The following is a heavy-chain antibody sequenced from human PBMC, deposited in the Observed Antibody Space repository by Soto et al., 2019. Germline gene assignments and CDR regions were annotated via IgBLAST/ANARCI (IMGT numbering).Heavy chain of an antibody. CDR3: ARSTYYYYGMDV. V-gene: IGHV1-2*04. CDR2: INPNSGGT. Sequence: ASVKVSCKASGYTFTSYDINWVRQAPGQGLEWMGWINPNSGGTNYAQKFQGWVTMTRDTSISTAYMELSRLRSDDTAVYYCARSTYYYYGMDVWGQGTTVTVSS. CDR1: GYTFTSYD. J-gene: IGHJ6*02.